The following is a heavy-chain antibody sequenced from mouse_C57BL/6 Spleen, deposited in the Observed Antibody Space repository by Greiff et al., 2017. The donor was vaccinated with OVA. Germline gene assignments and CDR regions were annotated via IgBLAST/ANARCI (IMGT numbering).Heavy chain of an antibody. D-gene: IGHD2-1*01. J-gene: IGHJ4*01. CDR3: AKGVLYGNYAYYAMDY. Sequence: VQLQQPGAELVKPGASVKLSCKASGYTFTSYWMHWVKQRPGRGLEWIGRIDPNSGGTKYNEKFKSKATLTVDKPSSTAYMQLSSLTSEDSAVYYCAKGVLYGNYAYYAMDYWGQGTSVTVSS. CDR1: GYTFTSYW. V-gene: IGHV1-72*01. CDR2: IDPNSGGT.